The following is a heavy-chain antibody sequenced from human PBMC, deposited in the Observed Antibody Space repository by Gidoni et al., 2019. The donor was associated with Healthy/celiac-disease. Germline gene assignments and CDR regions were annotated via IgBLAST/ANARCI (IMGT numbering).Heavy chain of an antibody. D-gene: IGHD2-2*01. CDR2: ISSSSSYI. J-gene: IGHJ6*04. Sequence: EVQLVESGGGLVKPGGSLRLSCAASGFPFSSYSMNWVRQAPGKGLEWVSSISSSSSYIYYADSVKGRFTISRDNAKNSLYLQMNSLRAEDTAVYYCARDMRPNYYGMDVWGKGTTVTVSS. CDR1: GFPFSSYS. CDR3: ARDMRPNYYGMDV. V-gene: IGHV3-21*01.